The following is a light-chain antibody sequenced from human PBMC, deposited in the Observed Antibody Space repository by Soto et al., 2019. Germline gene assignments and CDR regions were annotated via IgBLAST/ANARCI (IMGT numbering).Light chain of an antibody. J-gene: IGKJ1*01. V-gene: IGKV1-5*01. Sequence: DIQMTQSPATRSSSLLDIVIITCRASQSISDYLAWYQQKPGKAPKLLIYDASNLESGVPSTFSGSGSGTEFTLTISSLQPDDFATYYCQQYYTYWHMFGQGTKVDI. CDR2: DAS. CDR3: QQYYTYWHM. CDR1: QSISDY.